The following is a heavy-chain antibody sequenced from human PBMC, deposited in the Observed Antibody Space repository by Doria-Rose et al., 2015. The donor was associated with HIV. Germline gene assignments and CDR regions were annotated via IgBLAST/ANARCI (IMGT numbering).Heavy chain of an antibody. Sequence: QITLKESGPVLVKPTETLTLTCTVSGVSLSSPGMGVSWIRQPPGKALEWLANIFSDDERSYKTSLKSRLTIYRGTSKSQVVLTMTDMDPVDTATYYCARIKSSRWYHKYYFDFWGQGTPVIVSA. V-gene: IGHV2-26*01. CDR3: ARIKSSRWYHKYYFDF. CDR2: IFSDDER. D-gene: IGHD6-13*01. CDR1: GVSLSSPGMG. J-gene: IGHJ4*02.